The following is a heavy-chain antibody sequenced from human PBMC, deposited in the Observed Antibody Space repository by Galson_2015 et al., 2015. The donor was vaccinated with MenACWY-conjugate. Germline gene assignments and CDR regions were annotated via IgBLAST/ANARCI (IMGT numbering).Heavy chain of an antibody. J-gene: IGHJ5*02. CDR2: IGGSGYIK. V-gene: IGHV3-48*03. Sequence: SLRLSCAASGFSFRSSGMNWVRQAPGKGLEWVSYIGGSGYIKYYADAVKGRFTISRDNTKNSLYLQMNSLTVEDTAIYYCVGPLGGSGDNWFDPWGQGTLVTVSS. CDR1: GFSFRSSG. D-gene: IGHD3-10*01. CDR3: VGPLGGSGDNWFDP.